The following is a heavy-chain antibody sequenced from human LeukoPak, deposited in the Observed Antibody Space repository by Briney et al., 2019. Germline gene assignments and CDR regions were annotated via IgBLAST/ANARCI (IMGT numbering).Heavy chain of an antibody. D-gene: IGHD3-10*02. CDR1: GGSISSYY. V-gene: IGHV4-59*08. Sequence: SETLSLTCTVSGGSISSYYWSWIRQPPGKGLEWIGYIYYSGSTNYNPSLKSRVTISVDTSKNQFSLKLSSVSAADTAVYYCARHNDYYVVGGMDVWGQGTTVTVSS. J-gene: IGHJ6*02. CDR2: IYYSGST. CDR3: ARHNDYYVVGGMDV.